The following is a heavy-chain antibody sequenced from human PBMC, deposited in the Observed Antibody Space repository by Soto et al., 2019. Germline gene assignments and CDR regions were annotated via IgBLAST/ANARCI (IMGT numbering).Heavy chain of an antibody. Sequence: QITLKESGPTLVRPTQTLTLTCAFSGFSLSTSGVGVGWIRQPPGKALEWLAVIYWDDSKHYSPSLRSRLTITKDTSKNQVVLTMTNMDPIDTCTYYCAHKGPEDWPLDYWGQGTLVTVSS. V-gene: IGHV2-5*02. CDR3: AHKGPEDWPLDY. CDR2: IYWDDSK. J-gene: IGHJ4*02. CDR1: GFSLSTSGVG. D-gene: IGHD3-9*01.